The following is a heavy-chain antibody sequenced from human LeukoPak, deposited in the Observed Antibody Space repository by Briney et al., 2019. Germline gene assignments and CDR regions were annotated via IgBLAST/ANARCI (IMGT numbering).Heavy chain of an antibody. Sequence: SETLSLTCAVYGGSFSGYYWSWIRQPPGKGLEWIGEINHSGSTNYNPSLKSRVTISVDSSKNQFSLKLSSVTAADTAVYYCARGRGKWYSSWGDYWGQGTLVTVSS. J-gene: IGHJ4*02. CDR1: GGSFSGYY. D-gene: IGHD6-13*01. CDR3: ARGRGKWYSSWGDY. CDR2: INHSGST. V-gene: IGHV4-34*01.